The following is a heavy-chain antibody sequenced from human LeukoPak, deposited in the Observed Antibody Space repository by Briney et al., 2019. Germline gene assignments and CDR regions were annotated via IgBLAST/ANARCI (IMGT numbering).Heavy chain of an antibody. CDR3: ARGVPLSGFDFWSGYYGLGVDYYYYYMDV. CDR2: INHSGST. V-gene: IGHV4-34*01. J-gene: IGHJ6*03. CDR1: GGSFSGYY. D-gene: IGHD3-3*01. Sequence: PSETLSLTCAVYGGSFSGYYWSWIRQPPGKGLEWIGEINHSGSTNYNPSLKSRVTISVDASKNQFSLKLSSVTAADTAVYYCARGVPLSGFDFWSGYYGLGVDYYYYYMDVWGKGTTVTVSS.